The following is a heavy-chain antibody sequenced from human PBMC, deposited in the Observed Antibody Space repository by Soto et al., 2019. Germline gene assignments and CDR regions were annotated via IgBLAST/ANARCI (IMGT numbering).Heavy chain of an antibody. CDR1: GFTFSSYT. J-gene: IGHJ4*02. CDR2: SSDRRTGNT. CDR3: TTWLSAHFDY. D-gene: IGHD6-19*01. Sequence: EVHLLESGGGLVQPGGSLRLSCAASGFTFSSYTLNWVRRAPGKGLEWVATSSDRRTGNTHYSDSVRGRFTLSRDYSRNILFLHMDSMRADDTALYYCTTWLSAHFDYWGRGTQVTVSS. V-gene: IGHV3-23*01.